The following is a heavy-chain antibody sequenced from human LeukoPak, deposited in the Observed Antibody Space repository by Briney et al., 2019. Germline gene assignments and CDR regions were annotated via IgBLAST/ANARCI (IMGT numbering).Heavy chain of an antibody. CDR3: AIDGRVGTTLYLFS. Sequence: PSETLSLTCTVSGGSITGSFWSWVRQPAGQGLEYIGRVYSSGSTHYNPSLKSRVTVSVDTSKNQFSLRLTSVTAADTAVYYCAIDGRVGTTLYLFSWGQGTQVIVSS. V-gene: IGHV4-4*07. J-gene: IGHJ5*02. D-gene: IGHD1-26*01. CDR2: VYSSGST. CDR1: GGSITGSF.